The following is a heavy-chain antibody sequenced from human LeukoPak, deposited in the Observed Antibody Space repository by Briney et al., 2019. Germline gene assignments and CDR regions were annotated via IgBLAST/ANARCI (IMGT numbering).Heavy chain of an antibody. CDR1: GFTFSTHE. CDR2: ISSSGSI. CDR3: AREGYGGTSDAFDI. D-gene: IGHD4-23*01. Sequence: GGSLRLSCATSGFTFSTHEMDWVRQAPGKGLEWVSYISSSGSIYYTDSVKGRFTISRDNAKNSLYLQMNSLRAEDTAIYYCAREGYGGTSDAFDIWGQGTMVTVSS. J-gene: IGHJ3*02. V-gene: IGHV3-48*03.